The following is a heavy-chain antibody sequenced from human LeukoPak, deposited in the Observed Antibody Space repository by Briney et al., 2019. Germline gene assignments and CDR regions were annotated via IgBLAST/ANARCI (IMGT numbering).Heavy chain of an antibody. Sequence: SETLSLTCTVSGGSISSYYWSWIRQPPGKGLEWIGYIYYSGSTNYNPSLKSRVTISVDTSKNQFSLKLSSVTAADTAVYYCARVTATVTIGGIDYWGQGTLVTVSS. CDR1: GGSISSYY. D-gene: IGHD4-17*01. CDR2: IYYSGST. J-gene: IGHJ4*02. V-gene: IGHV4-59*12. CDR3: ARVTATVTIGGIDY.